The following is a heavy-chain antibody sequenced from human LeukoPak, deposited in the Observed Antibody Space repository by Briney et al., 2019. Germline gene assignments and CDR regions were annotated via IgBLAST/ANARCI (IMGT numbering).Heavy chain of an antibody. D-gene: IGHD3-10*01. CDR1: GYTFTGYH. CDR2: INPNSGGT. J-gene: IGHJ4*02. Sequence: GASVKVSCKASGYTFTGYHMHWVRQAPGQGLEWMGWINPNSGGTNYAQKFQGRVTMTRDTSISTAYMELSRLRSDDTAVYYCYIMVKGVIYYWGQGTLVTVSS. CDR3: YIMVKGVIYY. V-gene: IGHV1-2*02.